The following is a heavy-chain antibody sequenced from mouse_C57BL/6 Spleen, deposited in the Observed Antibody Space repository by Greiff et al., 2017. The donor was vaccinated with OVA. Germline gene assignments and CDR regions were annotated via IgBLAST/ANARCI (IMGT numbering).Heavy chain of an antibody. Sequence: EVQLVESGGGLVKPGGSLKLSCAASGFTFSDYGMHWVRQAPEKGLEWVAYISSGSSTIYYADTVKGRFTISRDNAKNTLFLQMTSLRSEDTAMYYCARNYDYDGVSTWFAYWGQGTLVTVSA. CDR3: ARNYDYDGVSTWFAY. D-gene: IGHD2-4*01. V-gene: IGHV5-17*01. CDR1: GFTFSDYG. J-gene: IGHJ3*01. CDR2: ISSGSSTI.